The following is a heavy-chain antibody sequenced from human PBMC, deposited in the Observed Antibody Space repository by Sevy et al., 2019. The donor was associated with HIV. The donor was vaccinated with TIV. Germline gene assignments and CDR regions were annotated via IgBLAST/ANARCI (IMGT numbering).Heavy chain of an antibody. D-gene: IGHD3-3*01. Sequence: GGSLRLSCAASGFTVSSSYMTWVRQPPGKGLEWVSVIYSGGSTYYADSMKGRFTISRDNSKNTPYLQMNNLRADDTAVYYCARGRGVFGAVAINWFDPWGQGALVTVSS. V-gene: IGHV3-53*01. CDR2: IYSGGST. CDR3: ARGRGVFGAVAINWFDP. J-gene: IGHJ5*02. CDR1: GFTVSSSY.